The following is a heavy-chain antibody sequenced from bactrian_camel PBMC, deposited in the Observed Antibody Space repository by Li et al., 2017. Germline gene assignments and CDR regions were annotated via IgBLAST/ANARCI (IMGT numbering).Heavy chain of an antibody. V-gene: IGHV3S1*01. Sequence: HVQLVESGGGSVQAGGSLRLSCAAHEYLFTSYCMGWFRQVTGKEREGVAAIAPATGTTFYSDSVKGRFTISHVNANNTLHLQMNALEPEDTAVYYCAADLGWCGSRPLQREFRNWGQGTQVTVS. CDR2: IAPATGTT. J-gene: IGHJ4*01. D-gene: IGHD2*01. CDR1: EYLFTSYC. CDR3: AADLGWCGSRPLQREFRN.